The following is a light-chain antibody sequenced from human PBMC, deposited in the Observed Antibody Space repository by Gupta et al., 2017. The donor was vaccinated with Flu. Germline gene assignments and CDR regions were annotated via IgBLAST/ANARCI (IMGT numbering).Light chain of an antibody. Sequence: NCKSSQSVLYSSNNKNYLAWYQQKPGQPPKLLIYWASTRESGVPDRFSGSGSGTDFTLTISSLQAEDVAVYYCQQFYSTPYTFGQGTKLEIK. CDR2: WAS. CDR1: QSVLYSSNNKNY. CDR3: QQFYSTPYT. V-gene: IGKV4-1*01. J-gene: IGKJ2*01.